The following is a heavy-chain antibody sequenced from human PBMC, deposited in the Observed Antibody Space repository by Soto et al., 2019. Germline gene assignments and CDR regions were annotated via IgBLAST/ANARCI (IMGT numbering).Heavy chain of an antibody. V-gene: IGHV3-33*01. Sequence: PGGSLRLSCAASGFTFSSYGMHWVRQAPGKGLEWVAVIWYDGSNKYYADSVKGRFTISRDNSTNTLYLQMNSMRAEDTTVYYCARDLGIPAAIDAFDIWGQGTMVPVSS. CDR1: GFTFSSYG. D-gene: IGHD6-13*01. CDR2: IWYDGSNK. J-gene: IGHJ3*02. CDR3: ARDLGIPAAIDAFDI.